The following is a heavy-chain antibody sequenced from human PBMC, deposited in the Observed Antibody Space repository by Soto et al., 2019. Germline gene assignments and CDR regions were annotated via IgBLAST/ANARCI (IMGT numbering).Heavy chain of an antibody. CDR1: GRSISSYY. V-gene: IGHV4-59*08. Sequence: SETLSLTCTLSGRSISSYYWSWIRQPPGKGLEWIGYIYYSGSTNYNPSLKSRVTISVDTSKNQFSLKLSSVTAAETAVYYCARHGDYDILTGTYYFDYWGQGTLVAVSS. J-gene: IGHJ4*02. CDR3: ARHGDYDILTGTYYFDY. CDR2: IYYSGST. D-gene: IGHD3-9*01.